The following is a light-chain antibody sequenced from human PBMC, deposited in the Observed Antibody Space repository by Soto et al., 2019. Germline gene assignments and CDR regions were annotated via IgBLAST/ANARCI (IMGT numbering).Light chain of an antibody. Sequence: EIVLTQSPGTLSLSPGERATLSCRASQTVNSIYLAWYQQKPGQAPRLLIYGASSRETGIPDRFSGSGSGTDFTLTISRLEPEDFAVYYCQQYDSSPYTFDQGTKLEIK. CDR3: QQYDSSPYT. CDR1: QTVNSIY. J-gene: IGKJ2*01. V-gene: IGKV3-20*01. CDR2: GAS.